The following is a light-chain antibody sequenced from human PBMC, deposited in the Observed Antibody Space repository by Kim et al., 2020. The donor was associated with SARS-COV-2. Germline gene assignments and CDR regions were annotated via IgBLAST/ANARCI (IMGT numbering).Light chain of an antibody. CDR2: AAA. CDR3: LQDNSYPLT. J-gene: IGKJ2*01. CDR1: QGIRNY. V-gene: IGKV1-6*01. Sequence: FASRGDRVTSTCRARQGIRNYLGWYQQKPGRAPKLLIYAAASVQSGVPSRFSGSGSGTDFTLTISSLQPEDFATYYCLQDNSYPLTFGRGTKLEI.